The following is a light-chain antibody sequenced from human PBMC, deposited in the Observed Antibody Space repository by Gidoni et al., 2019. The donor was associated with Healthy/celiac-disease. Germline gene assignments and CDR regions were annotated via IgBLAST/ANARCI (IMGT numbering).Light chain of an antibody. V-gene: IGKV3-11*01. J-gene: IGKJ3*01. CDR2: DAS. CDR3: QQRSNWSQGLT. CDR1: QSFSSY. Sequence: DIVLTQSPATLSLSPGERATLACSASQSFSSYLSWYQQKPGEAARLLIYDASNRANGIPARFSGSGSGTDFILTISSLEHADVAVYYCQQRSNWSQGLTFGHGTKVEIK.